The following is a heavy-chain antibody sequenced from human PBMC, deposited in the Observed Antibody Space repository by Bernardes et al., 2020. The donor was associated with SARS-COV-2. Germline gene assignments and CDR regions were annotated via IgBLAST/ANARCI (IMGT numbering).Heavy chain of an antibody. Sequence: GGSLRLSCAASGFTFSDHYMDWVRQAPGKGLEWVGRTRNKANSYTTEYAASVKGRFTISRDDSRKSLYLQMNSLKTEDTAVYYCAREVPKFRDSSGYAHYYYAMDVWGQGTTVTVSS. CDR2: TRNKANSYTT. CDR1: GFTFSDHY. CDR3: AREVPKFRDSSGYAHYYYAMDV. D-gene: IGHD3-22*01. J-gene: IGHJ6*02. V-gene: IGHV3-72*01.